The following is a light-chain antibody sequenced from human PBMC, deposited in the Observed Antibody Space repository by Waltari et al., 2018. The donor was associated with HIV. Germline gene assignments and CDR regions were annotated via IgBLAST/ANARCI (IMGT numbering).Light chain of an antibody. CDR1: ESISTS. V-gene: IGKV1-39*01. CDR2: SAS. Sequence: DIQMTQSPSSLSASIGDRVTITCRPSESISTSLNWYQQKPGKAPKLLIYSASNLQSGVPPRFSGTGSGTHFTLTIGTLLPEDSATYYCQQSYSSPRWTFGLGTKV. J-gene: IGKJ1*01. CDR3: QQSYSSPRWT.